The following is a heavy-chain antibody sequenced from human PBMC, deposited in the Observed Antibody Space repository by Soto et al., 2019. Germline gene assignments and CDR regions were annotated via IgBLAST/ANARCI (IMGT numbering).Heavy chain of an antibody. D-gene: IGHD4-17*01. CDR1: GFTFSNAW. Sequence: GGSLRLSCAASGFTFSNAWMSWVRQAPGKGLEWVGRIKNKTDGGTTDYAAPVKGRFTISRDDSKNTLYLQMNSLKTEDTAVYYCTTDPRDYEDFDYWGQGTLVTVSS. J-gene: IGHJ4*02. CDR2: IKNKTDGGTT. CDR3: TTDPRDYEDFDY. V-gene: IGHV3-15*01.